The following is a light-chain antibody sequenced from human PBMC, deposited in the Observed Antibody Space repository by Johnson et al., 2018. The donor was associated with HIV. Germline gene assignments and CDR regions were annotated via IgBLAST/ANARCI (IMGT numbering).Light chain of an antibody. CDR3: GTWDNSLNVYV. Sequence: QSALTQPPSVSAAPGQKVTISCSGSSSNIGNNYVSWYQQLPGTAPKLLIYDNNKRPSGIPDRFSGSKSGASATLDITGLQTGDEADYYCGTWDNSLNVYVFGTGTKVTVL. J-gene: IGLJ1*01. V-gene: IGLV1-51*01. CDR1: SSNIGNNY. CDR2: DNN.